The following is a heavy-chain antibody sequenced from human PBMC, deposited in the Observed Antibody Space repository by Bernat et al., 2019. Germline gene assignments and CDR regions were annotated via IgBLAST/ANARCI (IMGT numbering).Heavy chain of an antibody. CDR1: GFTFSSYG. CDR3: ARAPYPSSGYYFPGY. D-gene: IGHD3-22*01. CDR2: IWYDGSNK. J-gene: IGHJ4*02. V-gene: IGHV3-33*01. Sequence: QVQLVESGGGVVQPGRSLRLSCAASGFTFSSYGMHWVRQAPGKGLEWVAVIWYDGSNKYYADSVKGRFTISRDNSKNTLYLQMNSLRAEDTAVYYCARAPYPSSGYYFPGYWGQGTLVTVSS.